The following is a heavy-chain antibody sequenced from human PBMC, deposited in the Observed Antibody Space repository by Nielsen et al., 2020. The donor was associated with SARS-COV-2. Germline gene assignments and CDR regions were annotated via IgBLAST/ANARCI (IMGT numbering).Heavy chain of an antibody. J-gene: IGHJ4*02. CDR2: INSDGSRT. CDR3: ARAVGGGGSWYGY. Sequence: GGSLRLSCAASGFTFSGYWMHWVRQAPGKGLVWVSHINSDGSRTNYADSVKGRFTISRDNSKNTLYLQMNSLRAEDTAVYYCARAVGGGGSWYGYWGQGTLVTVSS. V-gene: IGHV3-74*01. D-gene: IGHD6-13*01. CDR1: GFTFSGYW.